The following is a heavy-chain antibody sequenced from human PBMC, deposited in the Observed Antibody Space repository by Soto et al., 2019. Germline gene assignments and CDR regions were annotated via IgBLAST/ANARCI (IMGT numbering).Heavy chain of an antibody. CDR3: VHPRSTVQIPPT. D-gene: IGHD4-17*01. CDR1: GFPFHNYW. J-gene: IGHJ5*02. Sequence: GGSLRLSCAASGFPFHNYWMHWVRQAPGKGLEYVSGISSNGDSTYYADSVKGRFTISRDNSKNTLYLQMSSLRAVDTAVYYCVHPRSTVQIPPTWGQGTLVTVSS. V-gene: IGHV3-64D*06. CDR2: ISSNGDST.